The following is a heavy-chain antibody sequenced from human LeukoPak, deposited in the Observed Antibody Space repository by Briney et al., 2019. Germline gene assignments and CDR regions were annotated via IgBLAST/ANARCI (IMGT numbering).Heavy chain of an antibody. J-gene: IGHJ6*02. CDR1: GGSISSYY. CDR3: ARDRVGGYYYYYGMDD. CDR2: IYYSGST. Sequence: KTSETLSLTCTVSGGSISSYYWSWIRQPPGKGLEWIGYIYYSGSTNYNPSLKSRVTISVDTSKNQFSLKLSSVTAADTAVYYCARDRVGGYYYYYGMDDWGQGTTVTVSS. V-gene: IGHV4-59*01.